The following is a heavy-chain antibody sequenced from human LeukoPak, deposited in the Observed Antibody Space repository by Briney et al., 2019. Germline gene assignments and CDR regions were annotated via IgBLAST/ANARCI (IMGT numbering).Heavy chain of an antibody. Sequence: ASVKVSCKASGYTFTSYGISWVRQAPGQGLEWMGWISAYNGNTNYAQKLQGRVTMTTDTSTSTAYMELRSLRSDDTAVYYCARDQTPWTYYYGSGSLGTYDYWGQGTLVTVSS. CDR3: ARDQTPWTYYYGSGSLGTYDY. J-gene: IGHJ4*02. CDR1: GYTFTSYG. CDR2: ISAYNGNT. D-gene: IGHD3-10*01. V-gene: IGHV1-18*01.